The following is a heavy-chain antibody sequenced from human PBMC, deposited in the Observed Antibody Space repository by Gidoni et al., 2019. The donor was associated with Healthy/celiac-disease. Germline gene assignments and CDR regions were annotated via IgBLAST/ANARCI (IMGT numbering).Heavy chain of an antibody. CDR3: ASDLSGYSYGYEYGDYYYGMDV. D-gene: IGHD5-18*01. Sequence: EVQLVESGGGLVKPGGSLRLPCAASGFTFSGYSLNWVRPAPGKGLEWVSSISSSSSYIYYADSVKGRFTISRDNAKNALYLQMNSLRAEDTAVYYCASDLSGYSYGYEYGDYYYGMDVWGQGTTVTVSS. CDR2: ISSSSSYI. V-gene: IGHV3-21*01. CDR1: GFTFSGYS. J-gene: IGHJ6*02.